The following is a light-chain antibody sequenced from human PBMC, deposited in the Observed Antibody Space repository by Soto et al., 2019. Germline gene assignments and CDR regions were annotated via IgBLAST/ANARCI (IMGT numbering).Light chain of an antibody. CDR2: EAS. CDR3: QQNSNLQAT. Sequence: PGDRATLSCRASQSVTTYINWFQQKPGQPPRLLIYEASTRVTGIPDRISGSGSGTDFSLTISSLEPEDSAVYYCQQNSNLQATFCQGTKVEIK. V-gene: IGKV3-11*01. CDR1: QSVTTY. J-gene: IGKJ1*01.